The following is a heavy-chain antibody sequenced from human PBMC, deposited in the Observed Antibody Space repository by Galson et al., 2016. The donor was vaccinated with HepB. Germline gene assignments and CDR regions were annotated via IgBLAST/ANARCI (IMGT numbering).Heavy chain of an antibody. Sequence: SLRLSCAAAGFTFSNFAMTWVRHAPEKGLEWVSSTDIDGTPYYADSVKGRFTISRDNSKSTLYLQMNSLRVDDTALYYCAKGGISYATGIDVRGQGTLVTVCS. D-gene: IGHD1-14*01. V-gene: IGHV3-23*01. CDR3: AKGGISYATGIDV. CDR1: GFTFSNFA. CDR2: TDIDGTP. J-gene: IGHJ4*02.